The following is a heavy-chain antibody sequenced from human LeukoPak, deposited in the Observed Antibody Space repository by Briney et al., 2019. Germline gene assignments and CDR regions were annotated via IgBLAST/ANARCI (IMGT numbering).Heavy chain of an antibody. Sequence: ASVKVSCKTSGYGFTGYYIQWVRQAPGQGLEWMGWINPNSGGTNYAQKLGRVTTTRDTSISTAYMELIRLTSDDTAVYYCAKGTESYYYFYYMDVWGKGTTVTVSS. CDR2: INPNSGGT. D-gene: IGHD3/OR15-3a*01. V-gene: IGHV1-2*02. J-gene: IGHJ6*03. CDR3: AKGTESYYYFYYMDV. CDR1: GYGFTGYY.